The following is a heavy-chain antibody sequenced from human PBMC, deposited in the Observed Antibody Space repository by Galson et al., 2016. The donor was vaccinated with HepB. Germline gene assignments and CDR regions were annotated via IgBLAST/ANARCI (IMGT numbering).Heavy chain of an antibody. CDR2: VSHDGSTE. Sequence: SLRLSCAASGFTFSGFGMHWVRQPPGKGLEWVAVVSHDGSTEYYTDSVKGRFTISRDNSENTLYLQMDSLRAEDTAVYFCAKNSLGPQAPAHYYYGMDVWGQGTTVTVSS. V-gene: IGHV3-30*18. D-gene: IGHD2-21*01. CDR1: GFTFSGFG. CDR3: AKNSLGPQAPAHYYYGMDV. J-gene: IGHJ6*02.